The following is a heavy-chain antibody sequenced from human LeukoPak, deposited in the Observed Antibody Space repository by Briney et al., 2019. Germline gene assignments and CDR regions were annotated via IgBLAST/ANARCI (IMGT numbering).Heavy chain of an antibody. Sequence: SETLSLTCTVSGGSISSSTYYWGWIRQPPGKGLEWFGSIYNSGDSQYNPSLKSRVTISVDTSKNQFSLKLSSVTAADTAVYYCARHLYSGSYYFYYYYMDVWGKGTTVTISS. CDR1: GGSISSSTYY. V-gene: IGHV4-39*01. D-gene: IGHD1-26*01. CDR3: ARHLYSGSYYFYYYYMDV. J-gene: IGHJ6*03. CDR2: IYNSGDS.